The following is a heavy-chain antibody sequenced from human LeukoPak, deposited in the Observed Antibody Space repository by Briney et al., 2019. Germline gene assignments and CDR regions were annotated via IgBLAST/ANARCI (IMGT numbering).Heavy chain of an antibody. CDR1: GFTFSSYA. CDR3: ATQRSGWHYFDY. J-gene: IGHJ4*02. D-gene: IGHD6-19*01. V-gene: IGHV3-23*01. Sequence: GGSLRLSCAASGFTFSSYAMSWVRQAPGKGLEWLSGISGSGGSTYYADSVKGRFTISRDNSKNTLFLQMNSLRAEDTAVYYCATQRSGWHYFDYWGQGTLVTVSS. CDR2: ISGSGGST.